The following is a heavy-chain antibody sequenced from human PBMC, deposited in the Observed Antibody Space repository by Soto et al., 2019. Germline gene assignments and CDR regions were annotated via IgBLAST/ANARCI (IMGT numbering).Heavy chain of an antibody. V-gene: IGHV3-53*01. Sequence: PGGSLRLSCAASGYTVSSNYMSWVRQAPGKGLEWVSVIYSGGSTYYADSVKGRFTISRDNSKNTLYLQMNSLRAEDTAVYYCARDTIDYYGMDVWGQGTTVTVSS. J-gene: IGHJ6*02. D-gene: IGHD1-1*01. CDR2: IYSGGST. CDR1: GYTVSSNY. CDR3: ARDTIDYYGMDV.